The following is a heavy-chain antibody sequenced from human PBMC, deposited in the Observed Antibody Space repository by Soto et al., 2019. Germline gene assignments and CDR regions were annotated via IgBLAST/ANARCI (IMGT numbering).Heavy chain of an antibody. D-gene: IGHD3-10*01. J-gene: IGHJ4*02. V-gene: IGHV4-61*01. CDR3: AREGQLWLESNY. CDR2: IYYSGNT. Sequence: QVQLQESGPGLVKPTETLSLICTVSGVSVSSGSYFWSWIRQPPGKGLEWIAYIYYSGNTNYNPSLKSRVTISLDASKNQISLKLSSATAADTAIYYCAREGQLWLESNYWGQGTLVTVSS. CDR1: GVSVSSGSYF.